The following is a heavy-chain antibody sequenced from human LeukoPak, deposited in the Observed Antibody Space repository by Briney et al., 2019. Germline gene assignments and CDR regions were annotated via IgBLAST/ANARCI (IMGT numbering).Heavy chain of an antibody. CDR2: IIPIFGTA. D-gene: IGHD2-2*01. V-gene: IGHV1-69*13. Sequence: ASVKVSCKASGGTFSSYAISWVRQAPGQGLEWMGGIIPIFGTANYAQKFQGRVTITADESTSTAYMELSSLRSEDTAVYYCARNPGYCSSTSCYSYYFDNRGQGTLVTVSS. CDR1: GGTFSSYA. J-gene: IGHJ4*02. CDR3: ARNPGYCSSTSCYSYYFDN.